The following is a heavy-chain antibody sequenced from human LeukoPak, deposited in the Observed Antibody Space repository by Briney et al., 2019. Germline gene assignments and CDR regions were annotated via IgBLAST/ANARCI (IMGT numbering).Heavy chain of an antibody. Sequence: GRSLRLSCTASGFTFSSYGMHWVRQAPGKGLEWVTFIYNDGSQEYYADSVKGRFSISRDNSKNTLYLQMNSLRDEDTAIYYCARKVNHWNHVDCWGQGTRVTVSS. D-gene: IGHD1-1*01. J-gene: IGHJ4*02. CDR2: IYNDGSQE. V-gene: IGHV3-33*01. CDR3: ARKVNHWNHVDC. CDR1: GFTFSSYG.